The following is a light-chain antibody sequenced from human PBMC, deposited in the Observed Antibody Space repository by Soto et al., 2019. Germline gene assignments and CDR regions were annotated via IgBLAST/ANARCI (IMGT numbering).Light chain of an antibody. V-gene: IGKV3-15*01. CDR2: DVS. Sequence: SPCTLSASVGDRAPLSCRAGQVVTSNFAWYQQKCGQSPRLLIDDVSIRATGVPARFSGTGSETDFTLTISSLQSEDVTTYCCQQYNSYSATFGQGTKVDIK. CDR1: QVVTSN. J-gene: IGKJ1*01. CDR3: QQYNSYSAT.